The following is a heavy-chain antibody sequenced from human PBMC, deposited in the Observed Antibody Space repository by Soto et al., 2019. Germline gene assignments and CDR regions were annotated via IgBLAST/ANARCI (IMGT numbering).Heavy chain of an antibody. V-gene: IGHV3-23*01. J-gene: IGHJ4*02. CDR1: GFTFSSYA. CDR2: ISGGGVST. Sequence: GSLRLSCAASGFTFSSYAMSWVRQAPGKGLEWVSAISGGGVSTYYADSVKGRFTISRDNAKNSLYLQMNSLRAEDTAVYYCERGPYYYDTSGYGYWGQGTLVTVSS. D-gene: IGHD3-22*01. CDR3: ERGPYYYDTSGYGY.